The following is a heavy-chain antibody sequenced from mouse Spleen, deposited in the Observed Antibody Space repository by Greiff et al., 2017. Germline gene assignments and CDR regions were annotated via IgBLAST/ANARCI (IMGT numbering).Heavy chain of an antibody. CDR3: ARGDWPDY. D-gene: IGHD3-3*01. J-gene: IGHJ2*01. CDR1: GYAFSSSW. V-gene: IGHV1-82*01. Sequence: VQVVESGPELVKPGASVKISCKASGYAFSSSWMNWVKQRPGKGLEWIGRIYPGDGDTNYNGKFKGKATLTADKSSSTAYMQLSSLTSEDSAVYFCARGDWPDYWGQGTTLTVSS. CDR2: IYPGDGDT.